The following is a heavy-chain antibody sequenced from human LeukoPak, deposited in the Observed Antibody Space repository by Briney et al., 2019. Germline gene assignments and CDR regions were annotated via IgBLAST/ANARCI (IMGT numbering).Heavy chain of an antibody. J-gene: IGHJ6*03. Sequence: GGSLRLSCAASGFTFNNHNMNWVRQAPGKALEWVSSITSSGTYIYYADSVRGRFTISRDNAKNSLSLQMNSLRVEDTAVYYCARDRLPEDRDYYYYYYMDVWGIGTTVTVSS. CDR2: ITSSGTYI. D-gene: IGHD1-14*01. CDR1: GFTFNNHN. CDR3: ARDRLPEDRDYYYYYYMDV. V-gene: IGHV3-21*01.